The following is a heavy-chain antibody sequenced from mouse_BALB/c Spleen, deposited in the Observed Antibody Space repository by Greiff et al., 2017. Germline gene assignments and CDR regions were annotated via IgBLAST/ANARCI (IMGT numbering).Heavy chain of an antibody. CDR2: IRNKANGYTT. J-gene: IGHJ2*01. CDR3: ARDLTGGY. D-gene: IGHD4-1*01. V-gene: IGHV7-3*02. Sequence: EVKLVESGGGLVQPGGSLRLSCATSGFTFTDYYMSWVRQPPGKALEWLGFIRNKANGYTTEYSASVKGRFTISRDNSQSILYLQMNTLRAEDSATYYCARDLTGGYWGQGTTLTVSS. CDR1: GFTFTDYY.